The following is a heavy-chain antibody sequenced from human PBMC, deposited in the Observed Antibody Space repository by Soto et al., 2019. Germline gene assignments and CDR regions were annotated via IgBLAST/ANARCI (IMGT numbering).Heavy chain of an antibody. J-gene: IGHJ4*02. CDR1: GGSISSSSYY. V-gene: IGHV4-31*03. CDR3: ARDLGLRGGNSHFFDY. CDR2: IYYSGST. D-gene: IGHD2-21*02. Sequence: PSETLSLTCTVSGGSISSSSYYWGWIRQPPGKGLEWIGYIYYSGSTYYNPSLKSRVTISVDTPKNQFSLKLSSVTAADTAVYYCARDLGLRGGNSHFFDYWGQGTLVTVSS.